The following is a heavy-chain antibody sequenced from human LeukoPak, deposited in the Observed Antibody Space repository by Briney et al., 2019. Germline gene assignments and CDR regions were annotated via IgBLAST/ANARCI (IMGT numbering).Heavy chain of an antibody. CDR3: ARASDSSGYYSQGAFDI. CDR2: IYYRGNT. CDR1: GGSISSSSDY. Sequence: PSETLSLTCTVSGGSISSSSDYWAWIRQPPGKGLEWIVSIYYRGNTYYNPSLKSRVTISVDTSKNQFSLTLNSVTAADTAVYYCARASDSSGYYSQGAFDIWGQGTMVTVSS. J-gene: IGHJ3*02. V-gene: IGHV4-39*07. D-gene: IGHD3-22*01.